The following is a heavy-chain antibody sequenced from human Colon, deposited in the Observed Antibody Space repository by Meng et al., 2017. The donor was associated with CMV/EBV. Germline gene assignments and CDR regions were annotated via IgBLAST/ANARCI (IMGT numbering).Heavy chain of an antibody. V-gene: IGHV4-39*01. CDR1: GGSISSSSYY. CDR2: IYNSGST. CDR3: ARGGRGPVGAQPFDY. D-gene: IGHD1-26*01. Sequence: SETLSLTCTVSGGSISSSSYYWGWIRQPPGKGLEWIGSIYNSGSTYYNPSLKRRVTISVDTSKNQFSLKLSSVTAADTTVYYCARGGRGPVGAQPFDYWGQGTLVTVSS. J-gene: IGHJ4*02.